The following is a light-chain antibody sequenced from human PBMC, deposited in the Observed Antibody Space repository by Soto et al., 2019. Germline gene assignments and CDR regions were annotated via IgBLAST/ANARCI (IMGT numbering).Light chain of an antibody. J-gene: IGKJ1*01. CDR1: QSVSSNY. V-gene: IGKV3-20*01. CDR2: GAS. CDR3: QQYGGSPPQT. Sequence: ESVLTQSPGTLSLSPGERATLSCRASQSVSSNYLAWYQQKPGQAPRLLIYGASSRATGIPDRFSGSGSGTDFTLTISRLEPEDFALYYCQQYGGSPPQTFGQWTKLEIK.